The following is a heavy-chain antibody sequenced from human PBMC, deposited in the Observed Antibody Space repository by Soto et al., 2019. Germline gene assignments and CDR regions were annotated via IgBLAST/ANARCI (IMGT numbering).Heavy chain of an antibody. Sequence: QVQLQESGPGLVKPSQTLSLTCSVSGASTVSHYHWTWIRQPPGKGLEWMGYIFNSGTNFYNPSLTSRLSISMDTSGNHFSLELRSVTAADTAVYYCALALGPTTGLDYWGQGTLVTVSS. V-gene: IGHV4-31*02. J-gene: IGHJ4*02. CDR1: GASTVSHYH. CDR2: IFNSGTN. CDR3: ALALGPTTGLDY. D-gene: IGHD1-26*01.